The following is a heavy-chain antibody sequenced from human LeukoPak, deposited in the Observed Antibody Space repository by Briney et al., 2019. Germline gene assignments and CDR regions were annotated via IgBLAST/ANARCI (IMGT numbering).Heavy chain of an antibody. Sequence: PGGSLRLSCAASGFTFSSYSMNWVRKAPGTGLEWVSYISSSSSTIYYADSVKGRFTISRDNSKNTLSLQMGSLRPEDMAVYYCARGEGGGSWYFLDYWGQGTLVTVSS. V-gene: IGHV3-48*01. D-gene: IGHD6-13*01. CDR1: GFTFSSYS. CDR3: ARGEGGGSWYFLDY. CDR2: ISSSSSTI. J-gene: IGHJ4*02.